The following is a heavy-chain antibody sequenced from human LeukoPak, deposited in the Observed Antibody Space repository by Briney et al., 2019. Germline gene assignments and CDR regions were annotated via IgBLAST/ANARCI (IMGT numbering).Heavy chain of an antibody. J-gene: IGHJ4*02. D-gene: IGHD3-10*01. CDR1: GFTFSSYS. Sequence: GGSLRLSCAASGFTFSSYSMNWVRQAPGKGLEWVSSISSSSSYIYYADSVKGRFTISRDNAKNSLYLQMNSLRAKDTAVYYCARGQLWFGESAKYYFDYWGQGTLVTVSS. V-gene: IGHV3-21*01. CDR2: ISSSSSYI. CDR3: ARGQLWFGESAKYYFDY.